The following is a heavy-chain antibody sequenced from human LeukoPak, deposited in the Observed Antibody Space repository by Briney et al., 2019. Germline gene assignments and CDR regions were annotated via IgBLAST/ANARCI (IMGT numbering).Heavy chain of an antibody. D-gene: IGHD3-22*01. CDR1: GYTFTNYA. CDR3: AVLSHDSSGYYYPFDY. J-gene: IGHJ4*02. V-gene: IGHV7-4-1*02. CDR2: MNTNTGNP. Sequence: ASVKVSCKASGYTFTNYAMNWVRQAPGQGLEWMGWMNTNTGNPTYAQGFTGRFVFSLDTSVSTAYLQISSLKTEDTAVYYCAVLSHDSSGYYYPFDYWGQGTLVTVSS.